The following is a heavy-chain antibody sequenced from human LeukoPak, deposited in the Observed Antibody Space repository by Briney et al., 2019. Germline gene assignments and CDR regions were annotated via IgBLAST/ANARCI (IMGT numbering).Heavy chain of an antibody. CDR2: INPNSGGT. CDR1: GYTFTGYY. D-gene: IGHD6-19*01. V-gene: IGHV1-2*02. CDR3: ARWYGSGWYEHYYMDV. J-gene: IGHJ6*03. Sequence: GASVTVSCKASGYTFTGYYMHWVRQAPGQGLEWMGWINPNSGGTNYAQKFQGRVTMTRDTSISTAYMELSRLRSDDTAVYYCARWYGSGWYEHYYMDVWGKGTTVTVSS.